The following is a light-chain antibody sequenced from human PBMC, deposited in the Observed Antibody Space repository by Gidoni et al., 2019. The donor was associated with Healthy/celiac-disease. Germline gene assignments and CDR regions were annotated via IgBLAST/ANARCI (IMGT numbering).Light chain of an antibody. V-gene: IGKV3-20*01. Sequence: IVLTQTPSTLSLSPGERATRYCRDSQSVSSSYLAWYQQKPGQAPRRLIYGASSRATGIPDRFSGSGSGTDFTLTISRLESEDFAVYYCQQYGSSPSWTFGQGTKVEIK. CDR2: GAS. CDR1: QSVSSSY. J-gene: IGKJ1*01. CDR3: QQYGSSPSWT.